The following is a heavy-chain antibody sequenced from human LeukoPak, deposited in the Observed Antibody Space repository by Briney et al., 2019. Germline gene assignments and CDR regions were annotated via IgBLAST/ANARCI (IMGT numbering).Heavy chain of an antibody. CDR3: ARAQYIPPFDP. D-gene: IGHD6-6*01. CDR2: INSDGSST. J-gene: IGHJ5*02. CDR1: GFTFSSYW. Sequence: GGSLSLSCAASGFTFSSYWMHWVRQAPGKGLVWVSRINSDGSSTIYADSVKGRFTISRDNAKNTLYLQMNSLRAEDTAVYYCARAQYIPPFDPWGQGTLVTVSS. V-gene: IGHV3-74*01.